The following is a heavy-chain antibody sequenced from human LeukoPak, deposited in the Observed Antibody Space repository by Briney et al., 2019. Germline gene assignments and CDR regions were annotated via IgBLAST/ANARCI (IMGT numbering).Heavy chain of an antibody. Sequence: GGSLRLSCAASGFTFSSYWMSWVRQAPGKGLEWEANIKQDGSEKYYVGSVKGRFTITRDNAKNSLYLQMNSLRAEDTAVYYCARVRRFLELGGIDYWGQGTLVTVSS. CDR2: IKQDGSEK. J-gene: IGHJ4*02. D-gene: IGHD3-3*01. CDR1: GFTFSSYW. V-gene: IGHV3-7*01. CDR3: ARVRRFLELGGIDY.